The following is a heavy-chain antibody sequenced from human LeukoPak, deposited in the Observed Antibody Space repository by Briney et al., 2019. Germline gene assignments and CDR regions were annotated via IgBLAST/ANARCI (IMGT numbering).Heavy chain of an antibody. J-gene: IGHJ4*02. CDR1: GFTFSSYW. CDR3: ARDCSSGCFDY. Sequence: PGGSLRLSCAASGFTFSSYWMSWVRQAPGKGLEWVANIKQDGSEKYYVDSVKGRFTIPRDNAKNSLYLQMNSLRAEDTAVYYCARDCSSGCFDYWGQGTLVTVSS. V-gene: IGHV3-7*03. D-gene: IGHD6-19*01. CDR2: IKQDGSEK.